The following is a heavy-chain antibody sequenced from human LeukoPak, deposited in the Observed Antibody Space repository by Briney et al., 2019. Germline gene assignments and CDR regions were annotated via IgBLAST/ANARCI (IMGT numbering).Heavy chain of an antibody. D-gene: IGHD6-19*01. CDR1: GYTFTSYA. Sequence: ASVKVSCKASGYTFTSYAMHWVRQAPGQGLEWMGCINAGNGNTKYSQKFQGRVTITRDTSASTAYMELSSLRSEDTAVYYCARAVAGRSYFDYWGQGTLVTVSS. CDR3: ARAVAGRSYFDY. J-gene: IGHJ4*02. CDR2: INAGNGNT. V-gene: IGHV1-3*01.